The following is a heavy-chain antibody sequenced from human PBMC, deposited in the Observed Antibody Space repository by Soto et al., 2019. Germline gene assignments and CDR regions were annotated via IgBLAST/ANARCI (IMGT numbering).Heavy chain of an antibody. CDR2: ISTSGSTT. CDR1: GIRFSGYE. D-gene: IGHD3-10*01. Sequence: EVQLVESGGGLVQPGGSLRLSCAVSGIRFSGYEMNWVRQAPGKGLEWVSYISTSGSTTYFADSVKGRFTISRDNTKNSLYLQMNSLSAEDTAVNYCATRSGGGGAFDFWGQGTMITVSS. V-gene: IGHV3-48*03. J-gene: IGHJ3*01. CDR3: ATRSGGGGAFDF.